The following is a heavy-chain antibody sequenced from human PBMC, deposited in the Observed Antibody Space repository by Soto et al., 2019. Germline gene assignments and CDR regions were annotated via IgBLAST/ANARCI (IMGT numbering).Heavy chain of an antibody. CDR3: VA. CDR1: GFTFSAYW. Sequence: GSLRLSCAASGFTFSAYWMSWVRQAPGKGLEWVAHIKPDGSEKYYVDSVKGRFAISRDNAENSLPLQMNGLRAENTAVYYCVAGGQEPPVTVPS. CDR2: IKPDGSEK. V-gene: IGHV3-7*01. J-gene: IGHJ4*02.